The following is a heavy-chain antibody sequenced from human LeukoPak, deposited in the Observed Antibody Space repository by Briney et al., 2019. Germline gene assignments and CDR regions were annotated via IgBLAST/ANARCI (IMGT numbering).Heavy chain of an antibody. CDR2: INHSGST. Sequence: SETLSLTCAVYGDSFSSYYWSWIRQPPGKGLEWIGEINHSGSTNYNPSLKSRVFISLDTSKNQFSLKLSSVTAADTAVYFSARSRDGYILRDYWGQGTLVTVSS. D-gene: IGHD5-24*01. V-gene: IGHV4-34*01. J-gene: IGHJ4*02. CDR1: GDSFSSYY. CDR3: ARSRDGYILRDY.